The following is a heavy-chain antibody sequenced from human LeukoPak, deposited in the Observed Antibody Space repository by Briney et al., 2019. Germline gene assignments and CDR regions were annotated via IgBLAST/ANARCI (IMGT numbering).Heavy chain of an antibody. Sequence: GGSLRLSCAASGVTLSSYAMSWARQAPGKGLEWVSGISSSGSGGNTYYADSVKGRFTISRDNSKNTLYLQMNSLRAEDTAVYYCASHYYDFWSGYPNDAFDIWGQGTMVTVSS. CDR3: ASHYYDFWSGYPNDAFDI. J-gene: IGHJ3*02. CDR2: ISSSGSGGNT. CDR1: GVTLSSYA. D-gene: IGHD3-3*01. V-gene: IGHV3-23*01.